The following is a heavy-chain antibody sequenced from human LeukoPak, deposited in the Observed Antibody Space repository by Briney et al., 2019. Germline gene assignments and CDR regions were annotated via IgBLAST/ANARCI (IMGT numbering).Heavy chain of an antibody. CDR2: IRYDGSNK. Sequence: GGSLRLSCAASGFTFSSYGMHWVRQAPGKGLEWVAFIRYDGSNKYYADSVKGRFTISRDNSKNTLYLQMNSLRAEDTAVYYCAKDSSVTNYYYYMDVWGKGTTVTISS. V-gene: IGHV3-30*02. CDR3: AKDSSVTNYYYYMDV. CDR1: GFTFSSYG. J-gene: IGHJ6*03. D-gene: IGHD4-17*01.